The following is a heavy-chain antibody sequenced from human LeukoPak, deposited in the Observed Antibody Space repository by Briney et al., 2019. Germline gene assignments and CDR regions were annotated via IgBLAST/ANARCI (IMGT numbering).Heavy chain of an antibody. J-gene: IGHJ6*02. CDR3: AKEGGGREYSYGYYYYYGMDV. D-gene: IGHD5-18*01. CDR1: GFTFSSYA. V-gene: IGHV3-23*01. Sequence: PGGSLRLSCAASGFTFSSYAMSWVRQAPGKGLEWVSAISGRGSITHYADSVKGRFTFSRDNSKNTLYLQMNSLRAEDTAVYYCAKEGGGREYSYGYYYYYGMDVWGQGTTVTVSS. CDR2: ISGRGSIT.